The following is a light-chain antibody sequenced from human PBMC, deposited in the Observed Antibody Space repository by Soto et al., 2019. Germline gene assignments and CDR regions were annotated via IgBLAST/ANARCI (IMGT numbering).Light chain of an antibody. CDR1: QSVSIQ. CDR2: DAS. V-gene: IGKV3-11*01. Sequence: EIVLTQSPPTLSLSPGERATLSCRASQSVSIQLVWYQQKPGQAPRLLIYDASTRATGIPARFSGSGSGTDFTLTISSLEPEDCAVYYCHQRNYWPLTFGGGTKVEIK. CDR3: HQRNYWPLT. J-gene: IGKJ4*01.